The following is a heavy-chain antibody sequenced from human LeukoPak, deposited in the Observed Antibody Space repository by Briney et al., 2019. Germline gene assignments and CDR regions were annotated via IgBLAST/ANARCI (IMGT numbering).Heavy chain of an antibody. CDR3: ARGIITGTTRGAFDI. CDR1: GFTFSDYY. V-gene: IGHV3-11*04. D-gene: IGHD1-7*01. J-gene: IGHJ3*02. CDR2: ISSSGSTI. Sequence: PGGSLRLSCAASGFTFSDYYMSWIRQAPGKGLEWVSYISSSGSTIYYADSVKGRFTISRDNAKNSLYLQMNSLRAEDTAVHYCARGIITGTTRGAFDIWGQGTMVTVSS.